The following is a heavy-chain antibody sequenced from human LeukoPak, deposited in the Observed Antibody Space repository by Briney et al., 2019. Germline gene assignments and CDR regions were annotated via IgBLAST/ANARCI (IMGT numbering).Heavy chain of an antibody. CDR3: ASGPIWFGELLED. D-gene: IGHD3-10*01. J-gene: IGHJ4*02. CDR1: GGSIRSYY. CDR2: IYYSGST. V-gene: IGHV4-59*01. Sequence: SETLSLTCSVSGGSIRSYYWSWIRQPPGKGLEWIGYIYYSGSTNYNPSLESRVTISVDTSKKQFSLKLSSVTAADTAVYYCASGPIWFGELLEDWGQGTLVTVSS.